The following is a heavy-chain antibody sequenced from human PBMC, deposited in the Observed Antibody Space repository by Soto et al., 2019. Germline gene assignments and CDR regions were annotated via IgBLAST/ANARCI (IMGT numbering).Heavy chain of an antibody. Sequence: QVQLVESGGGVVQPGRSLRLSCAASGFTFSSYGMHWVRQAPGKGLEWVAVISYDGSNKYYADSVKGRFTISRDNSKNTLYLQMNSLRAEDTAVYYCAKVDCSGGGCYFDYWGQGTLVTVSS. CDR2: ISYDGSNK. J-gene: IGHJ4*02. CDR1: GFTFSSYG. CDR3: AKVDCSGGGCYFDY. V-gene: IGHV3-30*18. D-gene: IGHD2-15*01.